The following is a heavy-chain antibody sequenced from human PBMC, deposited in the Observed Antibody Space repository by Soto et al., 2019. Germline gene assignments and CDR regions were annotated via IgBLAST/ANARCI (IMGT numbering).Heavy chain of an antibody. CDR2: VSYIGAT. D-gene: IGHD3-10*01. V-gene: IGHV4-61*01. Sequence: TSETLSLTCTVSGESVSSGNYYWSWIRQPPGKGLEYSGYVSYIGATNYNPSLKSRVTISLDTSKNQISLKLTSVTAADSGVYYCARLVPRGISLHHFDSWGQGALVTVS. J-gene: IGHJ4*02. CDR1: GESVSSGNYY. CDR3: ARLVPRGISLHHFDS.